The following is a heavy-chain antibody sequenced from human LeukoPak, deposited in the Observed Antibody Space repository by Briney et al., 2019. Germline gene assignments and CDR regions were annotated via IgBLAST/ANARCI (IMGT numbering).Heavy chain of an antibody. D-gene: IGHD2-15*01. CDR2: ISGDGGST. Sequence: GGSLRLSCAASGFTFDDYAMHWVRQAPGKGLEWVSLISGDGGSTYYADSVKGRFTISRDNSKNSLYLQMNSLRTEDTALYYSAKDNIARGDYYYYGMDVWGQGTTVPVSS. CDR3: AKDNIARGDYYYYGMDV. V-gene: IGHV3-43*02. J-gene: IGHJ6*02. CDR1: GFTFDDYA.